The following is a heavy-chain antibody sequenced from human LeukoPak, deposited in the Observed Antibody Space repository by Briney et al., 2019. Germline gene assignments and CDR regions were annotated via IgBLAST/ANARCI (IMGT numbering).Heavy chain of an antibody. CDR1: GYSFTSYW. V-gene: IGHV5-51*01. D-gene: IGHD6-6*01. CDR3: ARVHSMEQLVFDY. Sequence: GESLKISCKGSGYSFTSYWIGWVRQMPGKGLEWMGIIYPGDSDTRYSPSYQGQVTISADKSISTAYLQWSSLKASDTAMYYCARVHSMEQLVFDYWGQGTLVTVSS. CDR2: IYPGDSDT. J-gene: IGHJ4*02.